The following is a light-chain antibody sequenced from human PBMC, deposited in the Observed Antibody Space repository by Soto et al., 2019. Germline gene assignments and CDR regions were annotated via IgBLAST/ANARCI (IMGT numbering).Light chain of an antibody. CDR1: QSIDTW. CDR2: KAS. CDR3: QQYNSYRA. V-gene: IGKV1-5*03. J-gene: IGKJ1*01. Sequence: DIQMTQSPSTLSASVGDTVTITCRASQSIDTWLAWHQQKPGKAPKLLISKASILESGVPSRFSGSGSGTDFTLTISGLQPEDFAIYYCQQYNSYRAYGQGTKVDIK.